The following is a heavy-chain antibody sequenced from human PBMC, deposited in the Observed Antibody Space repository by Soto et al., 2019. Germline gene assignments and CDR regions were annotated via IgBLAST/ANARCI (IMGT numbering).Heavy chain of an antibody. CDR3: TRQLLFGHYDL. Sequence: EVQLVQSGGGLVQPGASLKLSCEASGFAFSGSAMNWVRQPPGKGLEWVGRIRTKTNDYATDYGESVRGRFTITRDDSQTATYLQMNSLKMEDTAVYYCTRQLLFGHYDLWGQGTLVVVSS. CDR2: IRTKTNDYAT. CDR1: GFAFSGSA. V-gene: IGHV3-73*02. D-gene: IGHD2-21*02. J-gene: IGHJ5*02.